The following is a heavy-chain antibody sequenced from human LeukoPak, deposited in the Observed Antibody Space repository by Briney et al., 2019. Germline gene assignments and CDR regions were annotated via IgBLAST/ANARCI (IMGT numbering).Heavy chain of an antibody. CDR1: GFTFSSYA. V-gene: IGHV3-23*01. Sequence: PGGSLRLSCAASGFTFSSYAMSWVRQAPGKGLEWVSAISGSGGSTYYADSVKGRFTISRDNSKNTLYLQMNSLRAEDTAVYYCAKDLAPCYYYDRLGFDYWGQGTLVTVSS. CDR3: AKDLAPCYYYDRLGFDY. J-gene: IGHJ4*02. CDR2: ISGSGGST. D-gene: IGHD3-10*02.